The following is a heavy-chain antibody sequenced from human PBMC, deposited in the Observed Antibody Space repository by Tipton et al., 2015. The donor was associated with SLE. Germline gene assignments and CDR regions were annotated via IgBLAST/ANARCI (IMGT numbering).Heavy chain of an antibody. CDR2: ISVNNGNT. J-gene: IGHJ4*02. CDR3: ATDSGYSGYDY. Sequence: QLVQSGAEVKKPGASVKVSCKASGYTFTGYYIHWVRQAPGEGLEWMGWISVNNGNTDYAQKLQDRVTMTTNTSTSTAYMELRRLRSDDTAVYYCATDSGYSGYDYWGQGTLVTVSS. CDR1: GYTFTGYY. D-gene: IGHD5-12*01. V-gene: IGHV1-18*04.